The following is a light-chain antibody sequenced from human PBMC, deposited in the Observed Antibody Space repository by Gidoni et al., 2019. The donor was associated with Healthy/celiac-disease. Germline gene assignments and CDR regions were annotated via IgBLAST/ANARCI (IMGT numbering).Light chain of an antibody. V-gene: IGKV3-15*01. Sequence: EIWITQSLATLAVSPGERTTLFCRGSQCVSSNLAWYQQKPGQAPRLLIYGASTRATCIPARFSGSGCGTEFTLTISSLQYEDFAVYYCQQYNNWPPYTFGQGTKLEIK. CDR3: QQYNNWPPYT. CDR1: QCVSSN. J-gene: IGKJ2*01. CDR2: GAS.